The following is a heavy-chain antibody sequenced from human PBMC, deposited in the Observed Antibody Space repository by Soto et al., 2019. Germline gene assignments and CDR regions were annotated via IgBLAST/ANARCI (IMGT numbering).Heavy chain of an antibody. CDR3: ARKETQLAYVMHV. J-gene: IGHJ6*02. V-gene: IGHV3-21*01. Sequence: GSLRLSCAASGFTFSSYSMDWVRQAPGRGLEWVSSISSSGSYVYYADSVEGRFTISRDNAKNSRYLPMNSLRAEDTAVYYCARKETQLAYVMHVFSEGTTVT. CDR2: ISSSGSYV. CDR1: GFTFSSYS. D-gene: IGHD6-13*01.